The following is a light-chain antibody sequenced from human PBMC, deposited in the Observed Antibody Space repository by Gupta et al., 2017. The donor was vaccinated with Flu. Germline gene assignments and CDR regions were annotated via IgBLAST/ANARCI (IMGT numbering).Light chain of an antibody. CDR1: NIGSKS. CDR2: DDS. CDR3: QVGDSSSDNQV. V-gene: IGLV3-21*02. J-gene: IGLJ3*02. Sequence: SSVLTQPPSVSVAPGQTARITCGGNNIGSKSVHWYQQKPGQAPVLVVYDDSDRPSGIPERFSGSNYGNTATMTSSRVEAGDEADYYCQVGDSSSDNQVFGGGTKLTVL.